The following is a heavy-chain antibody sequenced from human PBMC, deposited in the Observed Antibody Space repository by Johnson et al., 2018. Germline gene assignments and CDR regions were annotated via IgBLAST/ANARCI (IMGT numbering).Heavy chain of an antibody. J-gene: IGHJ3*02. Sequence: VRLVESGGGLVQPGGSLRLSCVASEFTFSTYTMNWVRQAPGRGLEWVSFISPASRTIHYADSVKGRFTTSRDNAKSSLYLKMNSLRDEEPAVYYSARNRATYNNYKASDSWGQGTMVTVSS. CDR1: EFTFSTYT. CDR3: ARNRATYNNYKASDS. D-gene: IGHD3-10*01. CDR2: ISPASRTI. V-gene: IGHV3-48*02.